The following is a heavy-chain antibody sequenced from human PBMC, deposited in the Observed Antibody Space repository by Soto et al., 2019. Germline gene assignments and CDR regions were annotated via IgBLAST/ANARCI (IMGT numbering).Heavy chain of an antibody. Sequence: ASVKVSCKASGYTFTSYGISWVRQAPGQGLEWMGWISAYNGNTNYAQKLQGRVTMTTDTSTSTAYMELRSLRSDDTAVYYCARDSSYYDSSGYYKGGYHWFDPCGHGTLVTVSP. J-gene: IGHJ5*02. CDR2: ISAYNGNT. CDR1: GYTFTSYG. V-gene: IGHV1-18*04. D-gene: IGHD3-22*01. CDR3: ARDSSYYDSSGYYKGGYHWFDP.